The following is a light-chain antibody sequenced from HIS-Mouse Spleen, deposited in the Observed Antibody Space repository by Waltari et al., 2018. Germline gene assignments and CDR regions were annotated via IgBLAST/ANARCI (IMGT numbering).Light chain of an antibody. Sequence: SYVLTQPPSVSVAPGKTARITCGGNNMGSKRVHWYQQKPGQAPVLVVYDDSARPSGIPERFSGSNSGNTATLTISRVEAGDEADYYCQVWDSSSDHPYVFGTGTKVTVL. CDR2: DDS. J-gene: IGLJ1*01. CDR3: QVWDSSSDHPYV. CDR1: NMGSKR. V-gene: IGLV3-21*03.